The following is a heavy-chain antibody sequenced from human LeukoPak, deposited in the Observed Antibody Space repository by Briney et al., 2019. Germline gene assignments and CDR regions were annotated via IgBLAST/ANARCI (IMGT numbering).Heavy chain of an antibody. D-gene: IGHD2-2*01. Sequence: ASVKVSCKASGYTFTGYYMHWVRQAPGQGLEWMGWINPNSGGTNYAQNFQGRVTMTRDTSISTAYMELSRLRSDDTAVYYCARDIVVVPAAMDPYYYYGMDVWGQGTTVTVSS. CDR2: INPNSGGT. J-gene: IGHJ6*02. V-gene: IGHV1-2*02. CDR3: ARDIVVVPAAMDPYYYYGMDV. CDR1: GYTFTGYY.